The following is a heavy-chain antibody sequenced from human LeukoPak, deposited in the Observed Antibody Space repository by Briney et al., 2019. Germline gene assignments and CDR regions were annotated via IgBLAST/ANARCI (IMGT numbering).Heavy chain of an antibody. CDR1: GITLTDAW. J-gene: IGHJ4*02. CDR2: VRSETDGGAI. CDR3: ATGGHYSSD. Sequence: PGGSLRLSCTPSGITLTDAWMSWVRQAPGKGLEWVGRVRSETDGGAIDYATPVKGRFTISRDDSKNTLYLQMNSLQTEDTAVYYCATGGHYSSDWGQGALVTVSS. V-gene: IGHV3-15*01. D-gene: IGHD1-26*01.